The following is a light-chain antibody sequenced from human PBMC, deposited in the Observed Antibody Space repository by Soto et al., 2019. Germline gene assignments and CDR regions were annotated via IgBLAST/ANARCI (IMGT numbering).Light chain of an antibody. CDR2: EGH. CDR1: SGYVGTYSL. V-gene: IGLV2-23*01. J-gene: IGLJ1*01. Sequence: QSVLAQPASVSGSPGQSITISCTGASGYVGTYSLVSWYQQHPGKAPKVVIYEGHKRPSGVPDRFSGSTSVNTASLTISGLQTDDEADYYCCLYVGANTYVFGTGNKV. CDR3: CLYVGANTYV.